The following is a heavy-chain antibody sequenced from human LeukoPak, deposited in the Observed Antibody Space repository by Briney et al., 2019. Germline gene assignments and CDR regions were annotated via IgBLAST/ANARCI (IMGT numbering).Heavy chain of an antibody. CDR3: AKDFRGNGYFFDY. V-gene: IGHV3-23*01. CDR2: ISGSGDTS. D-gene: IGHD4-23*01. CDR1: SLTISSYA. Sequence: AVSLSLSCAASSLTISSYAVSWVRQATGKGLYWVSAISGSGDTSFYADSVKGRFTISRDNSKNTLYMQMSSLSAEDTAVYYCAKDFRGNGYFFDYWGQGTLVTVSS. J-gene: IGHJ4*02.